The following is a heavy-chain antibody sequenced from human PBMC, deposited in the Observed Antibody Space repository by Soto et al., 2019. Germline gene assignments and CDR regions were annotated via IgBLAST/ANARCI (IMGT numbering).Heavy chain of an antibody. Sequence: GGSLRLSCSASGFTFSSYAMHWVRQAPGKGLEYVSAISSNGGSTYYADSVKGRFTISRDNSKNTLYLQMNSLRAEDTAVYYCAKRGSGSQFDYWGQGTLVTVSS. CDR1: GFTFSSYA. D-gene: IGHD1-26*01. J-gene: IGHJ4*02. CDR3: AKRGSGSQFDY. CDR2: ISSNGGST. V-gene: IGHV3-64*04.